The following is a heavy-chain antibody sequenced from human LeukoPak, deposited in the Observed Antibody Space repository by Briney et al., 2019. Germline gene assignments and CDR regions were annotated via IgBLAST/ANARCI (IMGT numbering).Heavy chain of an antibody. Sequence: ASVKVSCKASGYTYTSYYMHWVRQAPGQGLEWMGLINPSGGSTSYAQKFQGRVTMTRDMSTSTVYMELSSLRSEDTAVYYCARGGNNIVVVPAALYYFDYWGQGTLVTVSS. J-gene: IGHJ4*02. D-gene: IGHD2-2*01. CDR1: GYTYTSYY. CDR3: ARGGNNIVVVPAALYYFDY. V-gene: IGHV1-46*01. CDR2: INPSGGST.